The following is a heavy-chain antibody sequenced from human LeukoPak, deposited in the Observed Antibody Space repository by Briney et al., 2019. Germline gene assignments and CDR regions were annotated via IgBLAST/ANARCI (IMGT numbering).Heavy chain of an antibody. V-gene: IGHV3-23*01. Sequence: GGSLRLSCAASQFTFNNNAMSWVRQAPGKGLEWVSGLSGDSSSIYYAASVKGRFTISRDNSKNMLYLQMNSLRAEDTAVYYCARPRIYGDYPPGLFYYWGQGTLVTVSS. J-gene: IGHJ4*02. D-gene: IGHD4-17*01. CDR3: ARPRIYGDYPPGLFYY. CDR2: LSGDSSSI. CDR1: QFTFNNNA.